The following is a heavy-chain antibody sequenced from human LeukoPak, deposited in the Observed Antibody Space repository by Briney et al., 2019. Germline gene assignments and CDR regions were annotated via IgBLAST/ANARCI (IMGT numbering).Heavy chain of an antibody. J-gene: IGHJ6*03. D-gene: IGHD2-15*01. CDR1: GFTFSSYW. Sequence: GGSLRLSCAASGFTFSSYWMSWVRQAPGKGLEWFANIKQDGSENYYVDSVKGRFTISRDNAKNSLYLQMNSLRAEDTAVYYCARDFEDSDYYYYYTDVWGKGTTVTVSS. V-gene: IGHV3-7*01. CDR3: ARDFEDSDYYYYYTDV. CDR2: IKQDGSEN.